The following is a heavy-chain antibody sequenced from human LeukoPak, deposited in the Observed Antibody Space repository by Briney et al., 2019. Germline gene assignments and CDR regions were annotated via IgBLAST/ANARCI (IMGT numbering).Heavy chain of an antibody. J-gene: IGHJ5*02. CDR1: GYTFTSYD. V-gene: IGHV1-8*01. D-gene: IGHD4-17*01. Sequence: ASVKVSCKASGYTFTSYDINWVRQATGHGLEWMGWMNPNSGNTGYAQKFQGRVTMTRNTSISTAYMELSSLRSEDTAVYYCARNPTVTTRRPRTSWFDPWGQGTLVTVSS. CDR2: MNPNSGNT. CDR3: ARNPTVTTRRPRTSWFDP.